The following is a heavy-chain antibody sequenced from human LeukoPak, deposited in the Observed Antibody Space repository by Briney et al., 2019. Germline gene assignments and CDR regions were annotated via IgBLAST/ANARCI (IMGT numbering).Heavy chain of an antibody. V-gene: IGHV3-30*02. CDR2: IRYDGSNK. CDR1: GFTFSSYG. J-gene: IGHJ6*04. CDR3: ARDLGAVAGTKDV. D-gene: IGHD6-19*01. Sequence: PGGSLRLSCAASGFTFSSYGMHWVRQAPGKGLEWVAFIRYDGSNKYYTDSVKGRFTISRDNSKNSLYLQMNSLRAEDTAVYYCARDLGAVAGTKDVWGKGTTVTVSS.